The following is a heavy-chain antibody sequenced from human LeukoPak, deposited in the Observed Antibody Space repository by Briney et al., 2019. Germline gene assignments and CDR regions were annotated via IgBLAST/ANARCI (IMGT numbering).Heavy chain of an antibody. V-gene: IGHV7-4-1*02. CDR3: ARDLRPLVSYYYMYV. D-gene: IGHD5/OR15-5a*01. CDR2: INTNTGNP. Sequence: ASVKVSCKASGYTFTSYGISWVRQAPGQGLEWMGWINTNTGNPTYAQGFTGRFVFSLDTSVSTAYLQISSLKAEDTAVYYCARDLRPLVSYYYMYVWGKGTTVTVSS. J-gene: IGHJ6*03. CDR1: GYTFTSYG.